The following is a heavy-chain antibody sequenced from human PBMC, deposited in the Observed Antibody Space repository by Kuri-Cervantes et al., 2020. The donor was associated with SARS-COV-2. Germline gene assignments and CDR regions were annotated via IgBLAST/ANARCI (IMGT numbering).Heavy chain of an antibody. CDR3: ARTYCTNGVCPYYYYGMDV. D-gene: IGHD2-8*01. CDR1: GFSLSTSGVG. Sequence: SGPTLVKPTQTLTLTCTFSGFSLSTSGVGVGWIRQPPGKALEWLALIYWNDDKRYSPSLKSRLTITKDNSKNQVVLTMTNMDPVDTATYYCARTYCTNGVCPYYYYGMDVWGQGTTVTVSS. V-gene: IGHV2-5*01. J-gene: IGHJ6*02. CDR2: IYWNDDK.